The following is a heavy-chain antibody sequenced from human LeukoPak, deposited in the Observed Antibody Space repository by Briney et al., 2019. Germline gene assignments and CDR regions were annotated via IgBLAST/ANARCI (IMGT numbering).Heavy chain of an antibody. CDR1: GGTFSSYA. J-gene: IGHJ3*02. CDR3: ARDGARPDDMGFDI. V-gene: IGHV1-69*13. Sequence: SVKVSCKASGGTFSSYAISWVRQAPGQGLEWMGGIIPIFGTANYAQKFQGRVTITADESTSTAYMELSSLRSEDTAVYYCARDGARPDDMGFDIWGQGTMVTVSS. D-gene: IGHD3-22*01. CDR2: IIPIFGTA.